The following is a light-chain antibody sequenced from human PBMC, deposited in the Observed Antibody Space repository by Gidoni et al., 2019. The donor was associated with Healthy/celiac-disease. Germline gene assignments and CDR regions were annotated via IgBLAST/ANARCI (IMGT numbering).Light chain of an antibody. CDR3: QQFNSYWLT. Sequence: AIQLTQSPASRSASVGDRVTITGRASEGIRSALAWYQQKPGKAPKLLIYDASNLESGVPSRFSGSGSGTDFTLTISSLQPEDFATYHCQQFNSYWLTFGGGTKVEIK. V-gene: IGKV1-13*02. CDR2: DAS. CDR1: EGIRSA. J-gene: IGKJ4*01.